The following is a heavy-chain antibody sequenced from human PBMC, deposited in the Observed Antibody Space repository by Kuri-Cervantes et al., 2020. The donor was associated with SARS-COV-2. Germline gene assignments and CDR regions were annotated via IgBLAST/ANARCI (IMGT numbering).Heavy chain of an antibody. CDR2: ISYDGSNK. V-gene: IGHV3-30*18. J-gene: IGHJ4*02. D-gene: IGHD3-10*01. CDR3: AKDGGGWFGELLFGDY. Sequence: GGSLRLSCAASGFTFSSYGMHWVRQAPGKGLEWVAVISYDGSNKYYADSVKGRFTISRDNSKNTLYLQMNSLRAEDTAVYYCAKDGGGWFGELLFGDYWGQGTLVTVSS. CDR1: GFTFSSYG.